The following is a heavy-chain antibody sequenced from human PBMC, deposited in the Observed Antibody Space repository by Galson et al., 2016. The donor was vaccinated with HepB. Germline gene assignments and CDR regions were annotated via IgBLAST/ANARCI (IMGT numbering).Heavy chain of an antibody. J-gene: IGHJ4*02. D-gene: IGHD3-10*01. Sequence: SVKVSCKASGYTFTNYGLSWVRQAPGQGLEYMGWISAYNGDTDYAQNLQGRVTMTTDTSTSTAYMERRSLRSDDTAVYYCARGAGGYFDYWGQGTLVTVSS. V-gene: IGHV1-18*01. CDR1: GYTFTNYG. CDR3: ARGAGGYFDY. CDR2: ISAYNGDT.